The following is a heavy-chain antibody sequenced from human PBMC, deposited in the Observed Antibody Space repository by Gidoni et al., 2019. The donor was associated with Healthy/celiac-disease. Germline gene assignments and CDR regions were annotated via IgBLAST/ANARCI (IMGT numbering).Heavy chain of an antibody. CDR3: ARVLEARGSGNNWFDP. CDR2: IYYSGST. CDR1: GGSLSSSSYS. Sequence: QLQLQESGPGLVKPSETLSLTCTVSGGSLSSSSYSWGWIRQPPGKGLEWIGSIYYSGSTYYNPSLKSRVTISVDTSKNQFSLKLSSVTAADTAVYYCARVLEARGSGNNWFDPWGQGTLVTVSS. V-gene: IGHV4-39*07. J-gene: IGHJ5*02. D-gene: IGHD3-10*01.